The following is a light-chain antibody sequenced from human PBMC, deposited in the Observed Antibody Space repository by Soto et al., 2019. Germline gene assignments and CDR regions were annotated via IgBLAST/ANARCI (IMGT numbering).Light chain of an antibody. V-gene: IGKV1-12*01. CDR1: QGIASW. CDR3: QQAASFPLT. CDR2: SAS. J-gene: IGKJ5*01. Sequence: DIQMTQSPSSVSASVGDKVTITCRASQGIASWLAWYRLKTGKAPKLLIYSASSLQSGVPSRCSGSVSVTDFTLTISSRQPEDFATDVSQQAASFPLTFGQGTRLEIK.